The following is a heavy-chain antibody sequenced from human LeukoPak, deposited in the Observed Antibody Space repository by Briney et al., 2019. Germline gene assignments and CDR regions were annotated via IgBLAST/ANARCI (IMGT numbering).Heavy chain of an antibody. CDR2: ISSSSSTI. Sequence: GGSLRLSCAASGFTFSSYSMNWVPQAPGKGLEWVSYISSSSSTIYYADSVKGRFTISRDNAKNSLYLQMNSLRDEDTAVYYCARVPYSSSHTYYYYMDVWGKGTTVTVSS. CDR3: ARVPYSSSHTYYYYMDV. V-gene: IGHV3-48*02. CDR1: GFTFSSYS. D-gene: IGHD6-6*01. J-gene: IGHJ6*03.